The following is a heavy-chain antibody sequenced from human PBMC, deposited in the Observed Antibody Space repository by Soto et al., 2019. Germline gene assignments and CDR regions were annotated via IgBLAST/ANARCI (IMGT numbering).Heavy chain of an antibody. CDR2: INHSGST. V-gene: IGHV4-34*01. Sequence: PSETLSLTCAVYGGSFSGYYWSWIRQPPGKGLEWIGEINHSGSTNYNPSLKSRVTISVDTSKNQFSLKLSSVTAADTAVYYCARIQSGDFDYWGQGTLVTVSS. J-gene: IGHJ4*02. D-gene: IGHD2-15*01. CDR3: ARIQSGDFDY. CDR1: GGSFSGYY.